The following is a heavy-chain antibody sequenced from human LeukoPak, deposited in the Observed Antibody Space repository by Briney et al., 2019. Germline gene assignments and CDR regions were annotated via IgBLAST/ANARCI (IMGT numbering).Heavy chain of an antibody. CDR3: ARISTVRSLDY. CDR2: IYYSGST. J-gene: IGHJ4*02. D-gene: IGHD4-11*01. V-gene: IGHV4-31*03. CDR1: GGSISSGGYY. Sequence: TSQTLSLTCTVSGGSISSGGYYWSWIRQHPGKGLEWIGYIYYSGSTYYNPSLKSRVTISVDTSKNQFSLKLSSVTAADTAVYYCARISTVRSLDYWGQGTLVTVSS.